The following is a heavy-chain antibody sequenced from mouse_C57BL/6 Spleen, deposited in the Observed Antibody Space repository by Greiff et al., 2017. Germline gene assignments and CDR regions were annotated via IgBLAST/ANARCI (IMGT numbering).Heavy chain of an antibody. CDR2: ISSGGSYT. D-gene: IGHD2-5*01. V-gene: IGHV5-6*02. CDR1: GFTFSSYG. Sequence: EVKLMESGGDLVKPGGSLKLSCAASGFTFSSYGMSWVRQTPDKRLEWVATISSGGSYTYYPDSVKGRFTISRDHAKNTLYLQMSSLKSEDTAMYYCARRGSNYEGYFDVWGTGTTVTVSS. CDR3: ARRGSNYEGYFDV. J-gene: IGHJ1*03.